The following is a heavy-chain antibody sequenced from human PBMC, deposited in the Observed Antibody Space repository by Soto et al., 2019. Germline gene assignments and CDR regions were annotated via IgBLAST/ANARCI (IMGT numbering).Heavy chain of an antibody. Sequence: GASVKVSCKASGYTSTNYAMHWVRQAPGQRLEWMGWINAGNGNTKYSQKFQGRVTITRDTSASTAYMELSSLRSEDTAIYYCARDLAVPALLYYYAMEVWGQGTTVTVSS. CDR3: ARDLAVPALLYYYAMEV. D-gene: IGHD6-19*01. CDR1: GYTSTNYA. J-gene: IGHJ6*02. CDR2: INAGNGNT. V-gene: IGHV1-3*01.